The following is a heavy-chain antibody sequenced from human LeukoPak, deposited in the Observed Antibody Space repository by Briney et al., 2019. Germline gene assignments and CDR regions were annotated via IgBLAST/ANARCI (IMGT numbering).Heavy chain of an antibody. CDR3: ARDPSSGKLDY. Sequence: ASVKVSCKASGYTFTSYYMHWVRQAPGQGLEWMGIINPSGGSTSYAQKFQGRVTMTRDMSTSTVYMELSSLGSEDTAVYYCARDPSSGKLDYWGQGTLVTVSS. CDR2: INPSGGST. D-gene: IGHD4-23*01. V-gene: IGHV1-46*01. CDR1: GYTFTSYY. J-gene: IGHJ4*02.